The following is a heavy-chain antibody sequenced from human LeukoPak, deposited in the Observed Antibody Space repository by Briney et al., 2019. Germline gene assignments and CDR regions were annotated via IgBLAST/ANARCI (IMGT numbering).Heavy chain of an antibody. Sequence: PGGSLRLSCAASGFPFSTYSMNWVRQARGKGLEWLSFISSSTSTIYYADSVKGRFTISRDNAKNSLYLQMNSLRDEDTAVYYCARERIAVATSSFDYWGQGALVTVSS. CDR1: GFPFSTYS. CDR3: ARERIAVATSSFDY. J-gene: IGHJ4*01. V-gene: IGHV3-48*02. CDR2: ISSSTSTI. D-gene: IGHD6-19*01.